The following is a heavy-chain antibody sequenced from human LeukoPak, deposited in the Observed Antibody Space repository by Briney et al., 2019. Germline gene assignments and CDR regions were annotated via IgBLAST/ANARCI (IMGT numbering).Heavy chain of an antibody. V-gene: IGHV3-74*01. D-gene: IGHD3-3*01. CDR2: INSDGSST. CDR3: ARDEDWSGYYGAFDI. Sequence: GGSLRLSCAASGFTFSIYCMHWVRQAPGKGLVWASRINSDGSSTSYADSVKGRFTISRDNAKNTLYLQMNSLRAEDTAVYYCARDEDWSGYYGAFDIWGQGTMVTVSS. J-gene: IGHJ3*02. CDR1: GFTFSIYC.